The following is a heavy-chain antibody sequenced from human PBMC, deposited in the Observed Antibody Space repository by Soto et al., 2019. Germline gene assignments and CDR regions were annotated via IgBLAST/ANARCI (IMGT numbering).Heavy chain of an antibody. V-gene: IGHV1-2*04. CDR2: INPNSGGT. D-gene: IGHD2-15*01. J-gene: IGHJ3*02. CDR3: ARVHCSGGSCYSGDAFDI. Sequence: GASVKVSCKASGYTFTGYYMHWVRQAPGQRLEWMGWINPNSGGTNYAQKFQGWVTMTRDTSINTAYMELSRLRSDDTAVYYCARVHCSGGSCYSGDAFDIWGQGTMVTVSS. CDR1: GYTFTGYY.